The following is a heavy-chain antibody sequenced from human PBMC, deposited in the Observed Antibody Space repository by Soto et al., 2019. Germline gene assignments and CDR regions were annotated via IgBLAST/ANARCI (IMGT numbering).Heavy chain of an antibody. CDR1: GGSISSGDYY. J-gene: IGHJ4*02. CDR3: ARADHTAMVSLDY. Sequence: QVQLQESGPGLVKPSQTLSLTCTVSGGSISSGDYYWSWIRQPPGKGLEWIGYIYYSGSTYYNPSLKSRVTISVDTSTNQFSLKLSSVTAADTAVYYCARADHTAMVSLDYWGQGTLVTVSS. D-gene: IGHD5-18*01. CDR2: IYYSGST. V-gene: IGHV4-30-4*01.